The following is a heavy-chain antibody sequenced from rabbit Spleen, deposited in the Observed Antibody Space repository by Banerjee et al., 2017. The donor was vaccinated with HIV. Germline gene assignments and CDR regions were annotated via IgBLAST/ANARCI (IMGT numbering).Heavy chain of an antibody. V-gene: IGHV1S40*01. CDR3: ARDTGTSFSTYCMAL. CDR1: GFSFNNNDY. Sequence: QSLEESGGDLVKPGASLTLTCTASGFSFNNNDYMCWVRQAPGKGLEWISCIAGSSVGFTYSATWAKGRFTCSKTSSTTVTLQMTSLTVADTATYFCARDTGTSFSTYCMALWGPGTLVTVS. J-gene: IGHJ6*01. CDR2: IAGSSVGFT. D-gene: IGHD7-1*01.